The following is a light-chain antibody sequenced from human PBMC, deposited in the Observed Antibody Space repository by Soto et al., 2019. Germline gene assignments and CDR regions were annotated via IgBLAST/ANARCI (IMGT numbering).Light chain of an antibody. Sequence: DIQMTQSPSTLSASVGDRVTIACRASQSISSWLAWYQQKPGTAPKLLIYEASTLESGVPSRFTGIRSGTEFTLTVSSLQPDDFANYYCQQYNDSFQYTFGQGTKVDIX. V-gene: IGKV1-5*03. CDR3: QQYNDSFQYT. CDR1: QSISSW. J-gene: IGKJ2*01. CDR2: EAS.